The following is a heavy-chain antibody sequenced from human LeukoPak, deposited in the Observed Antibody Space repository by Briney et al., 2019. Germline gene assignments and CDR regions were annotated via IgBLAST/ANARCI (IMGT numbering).Heavy chain of an antibody. V-gene: IGHV3-23*01. CDR2: ISSSGGSP. Sequence: PGGSLTLSCAASGGSFSSYAMSWVRQPPGKGLEWVSGISSSGGSPYYADSVQGRFTISRDNSKNTLFLQMTGLRAEDTAVYYCADLGTTYYYDRSTYWGQGTLVAVSS. D-gene: IGHD3-22*01. CDR3: ADLGTTYYYDRSTY. CDR1: GGSFSSYA. J-gene: IGHJ4*02.